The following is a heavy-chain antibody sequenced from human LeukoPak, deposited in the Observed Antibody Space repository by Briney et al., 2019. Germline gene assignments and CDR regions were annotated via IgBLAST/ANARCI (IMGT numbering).Heavy chain of an antibody. CDR2: ISAYNGNT. CDR3: AREKFSYFDWPTPNWFDP. CDR1: GYTFTSYG. J-gene: IGHJ5*02. V-gene: IGHV1-18*01. D-gene: IGHD3-9*01. Sequence: ASVTVSCKASGYTFTSYGISWVRQAPGQGLEWMGWISAYNGNTNYAQKLQGRVTMTTDTSTSTAYMELRSLRSDDTAVYYCAREKFSYFDWPTPNWFDPWGQGTLVTVSS.